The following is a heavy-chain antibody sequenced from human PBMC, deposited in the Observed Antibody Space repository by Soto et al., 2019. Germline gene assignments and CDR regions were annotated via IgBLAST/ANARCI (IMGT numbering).Heavy chain of an antibody. CDR3: ARDLVPAAISFYGMDV. D-gene: IGHD2-2*01. CDR1: GYTFTDYY. CDR2: INPNSGAT. Sequence: ASVKVSCKASGYTFTDYYIHWVRQAPGQGLEWMGWINPNSGATNYAQKFQGRVTMTRDTSISTAYMELSRLRSDDTTVYYCARDLVPAAISFYGMDVWGQGTTVTVSS. J-gene: IGHJ6*02. V-gene: IGHV1-2*02.